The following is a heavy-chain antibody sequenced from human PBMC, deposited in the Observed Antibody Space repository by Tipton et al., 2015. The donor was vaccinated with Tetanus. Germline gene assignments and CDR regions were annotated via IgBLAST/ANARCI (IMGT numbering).Heavy chain of an antibody. CDR3: ARTRIVGATTYYYYGMDV. J-gene: IGHJ6*02. V-gene: IGHV3-33*01. CDR2: IWYDGSNK. Sequence: SLRLSCAASGFTFSSYGMHWVRQAPGKGLEWVAVIWYDGSNKYYADSVKGRFTISRDNSKNTLYLQMNSPRAEDTAVYYCARTRIVGATTYYYYGMDVWGQGTTVTVSS. D-gene: IGHD1-26*01. CDR1: GFTFSSYG.